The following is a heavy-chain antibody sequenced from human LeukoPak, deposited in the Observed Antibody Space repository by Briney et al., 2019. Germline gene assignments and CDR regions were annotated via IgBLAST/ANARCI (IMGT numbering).Heavy chain of an antibody. Sequence: SETLSLTCAVYGGSFSGYYWSWIRQPPGKGLEWIGEINHSGSTNYNPSLKSRVTISVDTSKNQFSLKLSSVTAADTAVYYCAREPLARPYCSSTSCYRPGASDIWGQGTMVTVSS. CDR2: INHSGST. CDR1: GGSFSGYY. CDR3: AREPLARPYCSSTSCYRPGASDI. J-gene: IGHJ3*02. V-gene: IGHV4-34*01. D-gene: IGHD2-2*01.